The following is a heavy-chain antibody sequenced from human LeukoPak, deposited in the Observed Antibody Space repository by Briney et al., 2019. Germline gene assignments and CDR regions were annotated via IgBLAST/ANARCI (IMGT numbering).Heavy chain of an antibody. Sequence: GGSLRLSCVSSGFTFSNYWMKWVRQAPGKGLEWVASINEDGSGKFSVGSVRDRITISRDNTRNSLDLQINSLTVEDTAIYYCARDDGDVWGTGTTVTVSS. J-gene: IGHJ6*04. V-gene: IGHV3-7*01. CDR2: INEDGSGK. CDR1: GFTFSNYW. CDR3: ARDDGDV.